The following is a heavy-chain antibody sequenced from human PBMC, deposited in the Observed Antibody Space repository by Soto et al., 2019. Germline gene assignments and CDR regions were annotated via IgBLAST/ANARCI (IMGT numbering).Heavy chain of an antibody. Sequence: SETLSLTCTVSGGSISSGGYYWSWIRQHPGKGLEWIGYIYYRGNTNYNPSLKSRLTISIDTSKNQFSLKLNSVTAADTAVYYCARGEESYVYFFTYWGRGTLVTV. CDR1: GGSISSGGYY. V-gene: IGHV4-61*08. CDR2: IYYRGNT. J-gene: IGHJ4*02. CDR3: ARGEESYVYFFTY. D-gene: IGHD3-10*01.